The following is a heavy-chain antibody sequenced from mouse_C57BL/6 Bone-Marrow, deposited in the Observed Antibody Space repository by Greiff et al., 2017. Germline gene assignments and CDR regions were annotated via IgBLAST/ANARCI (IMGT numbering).Heavy chain of an antibody. CDR1: GYTFTSYW. D-gene: IGHD1-1*01. CDR2: IHPNSGST. Sequence: QVQLQQPGAELVKPGASVKLSCKASGYTFTSYWMHWVKQRPGQGLEWIGMIHPNSGSTNYNEKFKSKATLTVDKSSSTAYMQLSSLKSEDSAVYYCARDTTVVAHWYFDVWGTGTTVTVSS. J-gene: IGHJ1*03. CDR3: ARDTTVVAHWYFDV. V-gene: IGHV1-64*01.